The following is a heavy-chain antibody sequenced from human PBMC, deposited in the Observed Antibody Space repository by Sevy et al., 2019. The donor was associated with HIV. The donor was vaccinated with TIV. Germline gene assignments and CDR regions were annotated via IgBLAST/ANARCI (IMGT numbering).Heavy chain of an antibody. D-gene: IGHD3-10*01. J-gene: IGHJ4*02. CDR3: ARGSFYYGSGSRSYYFDY. Sequence: GGSLRLSCAASGFTFSSYWMSWVRQAPGKGLEWVANIKQDGSEKYYVDSVKGRFTIARDNAKNSLYLQMNSLRAEETAVYYCARGSFYYGSGSRSYYFDYWGQGTLVTVSS. CDR2: IKQDGSEK. V-gene: IGHV3-7*01. CDR1: GFTFSSYW.